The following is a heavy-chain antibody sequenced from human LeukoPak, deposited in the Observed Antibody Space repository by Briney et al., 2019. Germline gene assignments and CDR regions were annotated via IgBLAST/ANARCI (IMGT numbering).Heavy chain of an antibody. CDR3: GKGVTMVRGTFDY. V-gene: IGHV3-21*01. D-gene: IGHD3-10*01. J-gene: IGHJ4*02. Sequence: PGGSLRLSCAASGFTFSSYSMNWVRQAPGKGLEWVSSISSSSSYIYYADSVKGRFTISRDNAKNSLYLQMNSLRAEDTAVYYCGKGVTMVRGTFDYWGQGTLVTVSS. CDR2: ISSSSSYI. CDR1: GFTFSSYS.